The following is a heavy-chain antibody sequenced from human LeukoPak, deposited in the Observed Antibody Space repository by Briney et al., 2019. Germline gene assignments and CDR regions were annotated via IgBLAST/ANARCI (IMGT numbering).Heavy chain of an antibody. Sequence: SQTLSLTCAISGXSVSSNRVAWDWIRQSPSRGLEWLGRTYSRSKWYNEYALSVKSRIAINPDTSKNQFSLQLNSVTPEDTAVYYCARGYNYGFDYWGQGTLVTVSS. CDR2: TYSRSKWYN. J-gene: IGHJ4*02. CDR3: ARGYNYGFDY. V-gene: IGHV6-1*01. D-gene: IGHD5-18*01. CDR1: GXSVSSNRVA.